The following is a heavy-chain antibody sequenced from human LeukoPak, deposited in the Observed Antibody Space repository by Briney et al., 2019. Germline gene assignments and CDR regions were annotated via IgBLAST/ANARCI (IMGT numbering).Heavy chain of an antibody. V-gene: IGHV3-30*04. D-gene: IGHD2-2*01. CDR1: GFTFCSYA. CDR2: ISYDGSNK. CDR3: ARDDCSSTSCYGWFDP. Sequence: GRSLRLSCAASGFTFCSYAMHWVRQAPGKGLEWVAVISYDGSNKYYADSVKGRFTISRDNSKNTLYLQMNSLRAEDTAVYYCARDDCSSTSCYGWFDPWGQGTLVTVSS. J-gene: IGHJ5*02.